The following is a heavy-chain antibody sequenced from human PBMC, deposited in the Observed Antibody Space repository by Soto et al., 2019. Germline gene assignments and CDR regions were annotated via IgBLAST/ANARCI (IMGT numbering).Heavy chain of an antibody. CDR3: AETLKSQLPPSLL. D-gene: IGHD1-1*01. Sequence: EVQLVESGGDLVQPGGSLRLSCATSGFTFSIYWMSWVRRAPGKWLEWVANINQDGSEKNYVDSVKGRFTISRDNAKSSLYLHISSLRADDTAVYYCAETLKSQLPPSLLWGKGTLVTVSS. J-gene: IGHJ4*02. CDR2: INQDGSEK. V-gene: IGHV3-7*01. CDR1: GFTFSIYW.